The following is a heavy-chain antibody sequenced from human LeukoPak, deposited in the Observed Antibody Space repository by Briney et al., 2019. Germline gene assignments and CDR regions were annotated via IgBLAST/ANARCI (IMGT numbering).Heavy chain of an antibody. CDR3: ARGRRYCSSTSCYAWWFDP. CDR2: IYYSGST. V-gene: IGHV4-59*01. J-gene: IGHJ5*02. Sequence: SETLSLTCTVSGGSISSYYWSWIRQPPGKGLEWIGYIYYSGSTNYNPSLKSRVTISVDTSKNQFSLKLSSVTAADTAVYYCARGRRYCSSTSCYAWWFDPWGQGTLVTVSS. D-gene: IGHD2-2*01. CDR1: GGSISSYY.